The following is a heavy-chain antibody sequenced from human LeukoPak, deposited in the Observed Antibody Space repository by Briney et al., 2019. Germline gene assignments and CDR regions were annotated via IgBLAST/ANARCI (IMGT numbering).Heavy chain of an antibody. J-gene: IGHJ4*02. D-gene: IGHD3-16*01. CDR2: INPSGGST. V-gene: IGHV1-46*01. CDR1: GGTFRSFA. Sequence: ASVKVSCKASGGTFRSFALSWVRQAPGQGLEWMGIINPSGGSTSYAQKFQGRVTMTRDTSTSTVYMELSSLRSEDTAVYYCARAFGGVKGYWGQGTLVTVSS. CDR3: ARAFGGVKGY.